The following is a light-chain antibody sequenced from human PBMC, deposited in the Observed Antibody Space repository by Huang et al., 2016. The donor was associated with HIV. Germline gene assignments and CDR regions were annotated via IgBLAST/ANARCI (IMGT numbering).Light chain of an antibody. CDR2: GTS. J-gene: IGKJ2*01. V-gene: IGKV3-20*01. Sequence: EIVLTQFSGTLSLSPGERATLSCRTSQSVISDYLAWYQQKPGQAPRLLIYGTSNRATGSPDRFTGGRSGTDFTLTISGIEPEDFAMYYCHLYGASPPDPFGQGTKLEIK. CDR3: HLYGASPPDP. CDR1: QSVISDY.